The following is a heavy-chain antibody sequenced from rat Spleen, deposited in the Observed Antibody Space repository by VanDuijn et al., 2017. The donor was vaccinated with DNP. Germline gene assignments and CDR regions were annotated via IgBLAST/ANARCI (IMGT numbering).Heavy chain of an antibody. Sequence: EVQLVETGGGLVQPGRSLKLYCVASGFKFSSYWMFWIRQAPGRGLEWVASINSDGGRTYYADSVKGRFTISRDNAENTVYLQMNSLRSEDTATYYWAKDKTFFAVDAWGQGTSVTVSS. V-gene: IGHV5-58*01. CDR2: INSDGGRT. CDR1: GFKFSSYW. J-gene: IGHJ4*01. CDR3: AKDKTFFAVDA.